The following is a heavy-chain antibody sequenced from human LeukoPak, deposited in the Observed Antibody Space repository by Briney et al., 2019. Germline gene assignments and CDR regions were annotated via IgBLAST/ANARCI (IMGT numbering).Heavy chain of an antibody. D-gene: IGHD3-22*01. CDR3: ARERDYDSSGYYVFGY. CDR2: ISHDGGNE. J-gene: IGHJ4*02. Sequence: PGRALRLSCAASGFTFSSYGIHWVRQAPGKGLEWVAVISHDGGNEYYADSVKGRFTISRDNSKSAVYLQMNSLRAEDTAVYYCARERDYDSSGYYVFGYWGQGTLVTVSS. CDR1: GFTFSSYG. V-gene: IGHV3-30*03.